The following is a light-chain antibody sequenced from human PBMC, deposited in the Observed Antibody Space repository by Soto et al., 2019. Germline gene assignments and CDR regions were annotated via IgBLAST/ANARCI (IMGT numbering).Light chain of an antibody. CDR2: DVS. CDR3: SSYTSSREV. Sequence: QSALTQPASVSGSPGQSITISCTGTSSDVGGYNYVSWYQQHPGKPPKLMIYDVSNRPSGVSNRFSGSKSGNTASLTISGLQAEDEADYYCSSYTSSREVFGGGTKVTVL. CDR1: SSDVGGYNY. J-gene: IGLJ2*01. V-gene: IGLV2-14*01.